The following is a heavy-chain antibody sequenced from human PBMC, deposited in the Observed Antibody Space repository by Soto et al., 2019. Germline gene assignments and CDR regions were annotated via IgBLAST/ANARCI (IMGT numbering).Heavy chain of an antibody. V-gene: IGHV3-48*01. CDR1: GFTFTTYN. CDR3: ARRPSGANDI. D-gene: IGHD2-15*01. Sequence: EEQLVESGGDLVQPGGSLRLSCVASGFTFTTYNMNWVRQAPGKGLEWISFISSSGSTIYYAISVEGRFTISRDNGKNSLYLQMNGLRAEDTAVYFCARRPSGANDIWGQGTMVTVSS. CDR2: ISSSGSTI. J-gene: IGHJ3*02.